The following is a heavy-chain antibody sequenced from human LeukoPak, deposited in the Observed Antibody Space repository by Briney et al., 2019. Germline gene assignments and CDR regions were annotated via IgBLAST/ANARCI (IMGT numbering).Heavy chain of an antibody. D-gene: IGHD3-10*01. V-gene: IGHV3-74*01. CDR3: ARDDRGYGSGSYTPYYYYGMDV. J-gene: IGHJ6*02. Sequence: PGGSLRLSCAASGFTFSTYAMSWVRQAPGKGLVWVSRINSDGSSTSYADSVKGRFTISRDNAKNTLYLQMNSLRAEDTAVYYCARDDRGYGSGSYTPYYYYGMDVWGQGTTVTVSS. CDR1: GFTFSTYA. CDR2: INSDGSST.